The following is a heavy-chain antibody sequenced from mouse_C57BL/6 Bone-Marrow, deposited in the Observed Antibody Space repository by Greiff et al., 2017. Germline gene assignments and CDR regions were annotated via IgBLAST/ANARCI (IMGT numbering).Heavy chain of an antibody. CDR3: ARWRGY. CDR2: INPSTGGT. J-gene: IGHJ2*01. V-gene: IGHV1-42*01. Sequence: EVMLVESGPELVKPGASVKISCKASGYSFTGYYMNWVKQSPEKSLEWIGEINPSTGGTTYNQKFKAKATLTVDKSSSTAYMQLKSLTSEDSAVYYCARWRGYWGQGTTLTVSS. CDR1: GYSFTGYY.